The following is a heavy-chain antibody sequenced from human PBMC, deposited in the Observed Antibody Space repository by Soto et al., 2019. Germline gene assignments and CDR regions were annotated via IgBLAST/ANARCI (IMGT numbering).Heavy chain of an antibody. V-gene: IGHV4-61*05. CDR1: GGSISTRSSY. Sequence: SETLSLTCTVSGGSISTRSSYWGWIRQPPGKGLEWIGYIYYSGSTNYNPSLKSRVTISVDTSKNQFSLKLSSVTAADTAVYYCARASGYSSSWYPGNYYYYGMDVWGQGTTVTVSS. CDR3: ARASGYSSSWYPGNYYYYGMDV. CDR2: IYYSGST. J-gene: IGHJ6*02. D-gene: IGHD6-13*01.